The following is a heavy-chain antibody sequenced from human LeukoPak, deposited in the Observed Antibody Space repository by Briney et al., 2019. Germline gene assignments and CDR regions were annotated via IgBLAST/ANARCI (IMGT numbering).Heavy chain of an antibody. J-gene: IGHJ6*02. D-gene: IGHD3-3*01. CDR3: ARNLYYDFWSGYLGGVGYYGMDV. V-gene: IGHV3-74*03. CDR2: ISSDGSVT. Sequence: GGSLRLSCAVSGFIFTNYWMHWVRQDPGKGLVWVSYISSDGSVTKYADSVKGRFTISRDNAVNTLYLQMNSLRAEDTAVYYCARNLYYDFWSGYLGGVGYYGMDVWGQGTTVTDSS. CDR1: GFIFTNYW.